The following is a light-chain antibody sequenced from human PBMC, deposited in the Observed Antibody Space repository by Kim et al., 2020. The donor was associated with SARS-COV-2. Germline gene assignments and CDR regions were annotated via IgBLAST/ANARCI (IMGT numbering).Light chain of an antibody. CDR3: AAWDDSLSGHVV. Sequence: QRVTISCSGSSSNIGSNYVYWYQQLPGTAPKLLIDRNNQRPSGVPDRFSGSKSGTSASLAISGLRSEDEADYYCAAWDDSLSGHVVFGGGTQLTVL. CDR2: RNN. J-gene: IGLJ2*01. V-gene: IGLV1-47*01. CDR1: SSNIGSNY.